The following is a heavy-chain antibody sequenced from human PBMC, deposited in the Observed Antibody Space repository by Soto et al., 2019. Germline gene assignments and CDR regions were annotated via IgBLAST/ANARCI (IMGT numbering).Heavy chain of an antibody. CDR2: INAGNGNT. CDR1: GYTFTSYA. CDR3: ARDKDVAAARPNWFDP. D-gene: IGHD2-15*01. Sequence: QVQLVQSGAEVKKPGASVKVSCKASGYTFTSYAMHWVRQAPGQRLEWMGWINAGNGNTKYSQKFQGRVTITRDTSASTAYMELSSLRSEDTAVYYCARDKDVAAARPNWFDPWGQGTLVTVSS. V-gene: IGHV1-3*01. J-gene: IGHJ5*02.